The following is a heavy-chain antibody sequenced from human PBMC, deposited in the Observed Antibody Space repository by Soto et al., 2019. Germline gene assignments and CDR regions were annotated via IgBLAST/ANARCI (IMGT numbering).Heavy chain of an antibody. CDR1: GFTFSSYA. Sequence: PGGSLRLSCAASGFTFSSYAMSWVRQAPGKGLEWVSAISGSGGSTYYADSVKGRFTISRDNSKNTLYLQMNSLRAEDTAVYYCANPSTTYYYDSSGYYPSYFDYWGQGTLVTVSS. CDR2: ISGSGGST. J-gene: IGHJ4*02. V-gene: IGHV3-23*01. D-gene: IGHD3-22*01. CDR3: ANPSTTYYYDSSGYYPSYFDY.